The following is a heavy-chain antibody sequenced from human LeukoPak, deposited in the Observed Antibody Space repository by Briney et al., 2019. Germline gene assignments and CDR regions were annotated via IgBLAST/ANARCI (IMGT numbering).Heavy chain of an antibody. D-gene: IGHD3-3*01. J-gene: IGHJ4*02. CDR2: IYYSGGT. Sequence: SETLSLTCTVSGGSISSSSYYWGWIRQPPGKGLEWIGSIYYSGGTYYNPSLKSRVTISVDTSKNQFSLKLSSVTAADTAVYYCARGPPSFDFWSGYYPVYFDYWGQGTLVTVSS. V-gene: IGHV4-39*07. CDR1: GGSISSSSYY. CDR3: ARGPPSFDFWSGYYPVYFDY.